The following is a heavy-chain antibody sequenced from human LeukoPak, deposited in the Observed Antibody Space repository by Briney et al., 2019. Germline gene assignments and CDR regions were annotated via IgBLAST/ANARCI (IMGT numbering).Heavy chain of an antibody. D-gene: IGHD3-10*01. CDR1: GFAFSSYA. CDR3: AKDRDDYLDY. CDR2: ISYDGSNK. Sequence: GVSLRLSCAASGFAFSSYAIHWVRQAPGKGLEWVAVISYDGSNKYYADSVKGRFTISRDNSKNTLYLQMNSLRAEDTAVYYCAKDRDDYLDYWGQGTLVTVSS. J-gene: IGHJ4*02. V-gene: IGHV3-30*04.